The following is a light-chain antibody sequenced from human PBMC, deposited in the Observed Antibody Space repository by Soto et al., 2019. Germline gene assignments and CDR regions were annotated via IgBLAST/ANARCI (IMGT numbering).Light chain of an antibody. CDR3: QQSYSSPPT. V-gene: IGKV1-39*01. CDR1: QSVTSY. J-gene: IGKJ5*01. CDR2: AAS. Sequence: DLQMTQSPSSLSASVGDSVTITCRTSQSVTSYLNWYQQKPGKAPKLLIYAASNLQSGVPSKFSASGSGTDFTLTISSLQPEDFATYYCQQSYSSPPTFGQGTRLEIK.